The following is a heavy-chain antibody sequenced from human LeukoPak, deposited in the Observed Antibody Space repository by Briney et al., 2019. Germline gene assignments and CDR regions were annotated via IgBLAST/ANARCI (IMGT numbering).Heavy chain of an antibody. V-gene: IGHV3-30*14. CDR2: ISYDGSNK. CDR1: GFTFSSYA. D-gene: IGHD1-1*01. CDR3: ARAGDPGAFDI. J-gene: IGHJ3*02. Sequence: HPGGSLRLSCAASGFTFSSYAMHWVRQAPGKGLEWVAVISYDGSNKYYADSVKGRFSMSRDNSKNTLYLQMNSLRAEDTAVYYCARAGDPGAFDIWGQGTMVTVSS.